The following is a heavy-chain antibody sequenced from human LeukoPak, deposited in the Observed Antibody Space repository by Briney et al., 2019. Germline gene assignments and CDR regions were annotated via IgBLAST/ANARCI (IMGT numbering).Heavy chain of an antibody. Sequence: SETLSLTCAVYGGSFSGYYWSWIRQPPGKGLEWIGEINHSGSTNYNPSLKSRVTISVDTSKNQFSLKLSSVTAADTAVYHCARGRSALSIVVVITNYFDYWGQGTLVTVSS. J-gene: IGHJ4*02. CDR2: INHSGST. D-gene: IGHD3-22*01. CDR1: GGSFSGYY. V-gene: IGHV4-34*01. CDR3: ARGRSALSIVVVITNYFDY.